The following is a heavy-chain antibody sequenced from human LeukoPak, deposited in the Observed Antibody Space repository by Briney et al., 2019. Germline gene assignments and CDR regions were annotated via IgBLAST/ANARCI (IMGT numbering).Heavy chain of an antibody. D-gene: IGHD3-22*01. CDR3: ARAKWLLSGFDP. CDR2: INPNSGGT. J-gene: IGHJ5*02. V-gene: IGHV1-2*02. Sequence: ASVKVSCKASGYTFTGYYMHWVRQAPGQGLEWMGWINPNSGGTNYAQKFQGRVTMTRDTSISTAYMELSRLRSDDTAVYYCARAKWLLSGFDPWGQGTLVTVSS. CDR1: GYTFTGYY.